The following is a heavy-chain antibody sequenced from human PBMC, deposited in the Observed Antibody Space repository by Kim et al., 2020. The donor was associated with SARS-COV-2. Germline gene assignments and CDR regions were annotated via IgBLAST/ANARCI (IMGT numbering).Heavy chain of an antibody. CDR2: IIPIFGTA. Sequence: SVKVSCKASGGTFSSYAISWVRQAPGQGLEWMGGIIPIFGTANYAQKFQGRVTITADESTSTAYMELSSLRSEDTAVYYCARAEELYDYGGNSQFDYWGQGTLVTVSS. D-gene: IGHD4-17*01. CDR1: GGTFSSYA. V-gene: IGHV1-69*13. J-gene: IGHJ4*02. CDR3: ARAEELYDYGGNSQFDY.